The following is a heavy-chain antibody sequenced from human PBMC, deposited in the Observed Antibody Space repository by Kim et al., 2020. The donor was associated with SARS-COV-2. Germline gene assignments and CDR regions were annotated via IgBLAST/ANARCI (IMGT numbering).Heavy chain of an antibody. Sequence: SVKVSCKASGGTFSSYAIIWVRQAPGQGLEWMGGIIPIFGTAIYAQKFQGRVTITADESTSTAYMDLSSLRSEDTAVYYCARVDYYDSSGYSNDYWGQGTLVTVSS. CDR1: GGTFSSYA. CDR2: IIPIFGTA. V-gene: IGHV1-69*13. CDR3: ARVDYYDSSGYSNDY. D-gene: IGHD3-22*01. J-gene: IGHJ4*02.